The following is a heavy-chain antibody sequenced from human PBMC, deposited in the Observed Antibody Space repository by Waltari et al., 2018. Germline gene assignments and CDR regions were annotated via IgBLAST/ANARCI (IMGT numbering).Heavy chain of an antibody. CDR3: ARGEDCSSTSCYASYYYYMDV. D-gene: IGHD2-2*01. CDR2: TIPIFGTA. V-gene: IGHV1-69*14. Sequence: QVQLVQSGAEVKKPGSSVKVSCKASGGTFSSYAISWVRQAPGPGLEWMGGTIPIFGTANYAQKFQGRVTITADKSTSTAYMELSSLRSEDTAVYYCARGEDCSSTSCYASYYYYMDVWGKGTTVTVSS. CDR1: GGTFSSYA. J-gene: IGHJ6*03.